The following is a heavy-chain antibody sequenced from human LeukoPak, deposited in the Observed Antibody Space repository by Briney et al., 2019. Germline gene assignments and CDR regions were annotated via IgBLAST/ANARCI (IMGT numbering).Heavy chain of an antibody. CDR3: ARVVVWGYVDP. CDR2: IYTSGST. D-gene: IGHD2-21*01. CDR1: GGSFSGYY. Sequence: KTSETLSLTCAVYGGSFSGYYWSWIRQPPGKGLEWIGRIYTSGSTNYNPSLKSRVTMSVDTSKNQFSLKLSSVTAADTAVYYCARVVVWGYVDPWGQGTLVTVSS. V-gene: IGHV4-59*10. J-gene: IGHJ5*02.